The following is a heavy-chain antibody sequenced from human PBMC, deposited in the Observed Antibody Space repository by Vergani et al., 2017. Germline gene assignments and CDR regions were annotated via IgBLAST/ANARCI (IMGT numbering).Heavy chain of an antibody. D-gene: IGHD2-21*02. Sequence: EVQLVESGGVVVQPGGSLRLSCAASGFTFDDYTMHWVRQAPGKGLEWVSLISWDGGSTYYADSVKVRFTISRDNSKNSLYLQMNSLRTEDTALYYCAKASCGGDCYTPYYWGQGTLVTVSS. V-gene: IGHV3-43*01. CDR2: ISWDGGST. J-gene: IGHJ4*02. CDR1: GFTFDDYT. CDR3: AKASCGGDCYTPYY.